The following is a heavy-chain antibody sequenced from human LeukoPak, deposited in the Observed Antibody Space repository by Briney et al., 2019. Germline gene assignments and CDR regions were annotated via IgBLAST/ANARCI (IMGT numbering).Heavy chain of an antibody. CDR3: AKDATAVPGTVYMDV. CDR1: GFTFSSYA. CDR2: ISYDGSNK. Sequence: PGGSLRLSCAASGFTFSSYAMHWVRQAPGKGLEWVAVISYDGSNKYYADSVKGRFTISRDNSKNTLYLQMNSLRAEDTAVYYCAKDATAVPGTVYMDVWGKGTTVTISS. D-gene: IGHD6-13*01. J-gene: IGHJ6*03. V-gene: IGHV3-30*04.